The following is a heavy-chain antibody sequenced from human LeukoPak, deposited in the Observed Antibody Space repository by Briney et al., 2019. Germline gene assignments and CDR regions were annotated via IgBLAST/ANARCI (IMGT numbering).Heavy chain of an antibody. J-gene: IGHJ5*02. CDR3: ARDKDRRWLVNQNNWFDP. CDR1: GFTVSSNY. Sequence: GGSLRLSCAASGFTVSSNYMSWVRQAPGKGLEWVSVIYSGGSTYYADSVKGRFTISRDNSKNTLYLQMNSLRAEDTAVYYCARDKDRRWLVNQNNWFDPWGQGTLVTVSS. V-gene: IGHV3-53*01. D-gene: IGHD6-19*01. CDR2: IYSGGST.